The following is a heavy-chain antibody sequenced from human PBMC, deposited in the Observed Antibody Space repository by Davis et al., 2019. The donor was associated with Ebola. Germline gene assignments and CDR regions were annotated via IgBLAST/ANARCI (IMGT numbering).Heavy chain of an antibody. CDR2: IISSGSTI. V-gene: IGHV3-48*03. Sequence: RGSLRLSCPASAFTFSSYEMNWVRPAPGTGLEWVSYIISSGSTIYYADSVKGRFTISRDNAKNSLYLQMNSLRAEDTAVYYCARSVVPAAIGGWYFDYWGQGTLVTVSS. D-gene: IGHD2-2*02. J-gene: IGHJ4*02. CDR1: AFTFSSYE. CDR3: ARSVVPAAIGGWYFDY.